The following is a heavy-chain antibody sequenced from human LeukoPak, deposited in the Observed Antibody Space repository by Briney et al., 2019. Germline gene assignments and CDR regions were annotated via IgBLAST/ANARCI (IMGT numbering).Heavy chain of an antibody. CDR3: AGGNSMNV. Sequence: PGGSLRLSCAVFEFPFSDSWMYWVRQAPGKGLEGVANIKKDGSGISYVDSVQGRFIISRDNAKNSLYLQMNSLRVEDTAVYFCAGGNSMNVWAKGPRSPSP. D-gene: IGHD1/OR15-1a*01. CDR2: IKKDGSGI. CDR1: EFPFSDSW. J-gene: IGHJ6*04. V-gene: IGHV3-7*03.